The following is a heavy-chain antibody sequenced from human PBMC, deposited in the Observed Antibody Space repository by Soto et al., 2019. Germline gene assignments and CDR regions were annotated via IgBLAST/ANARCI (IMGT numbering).Heavy chain of an antibody. D-gene: IGHD6-13*01. CDR2: INHSGST. J-gene: IGHJ5*02. CDR3: ARGGDIAAAGLYNWFDP. V-gene: IGHV4-34*01. CDR1: GGSFSGYY. Sequence: SETLSLTCAVYGGSFSGYYWSWIRQPPGKGLEWIGEINHSGSTNYNPSLKSRVTISVDTSKNQFSLKLGSVTAADTAVYYCARGGDIAAAGLYNWFDPWGQGTLVTVSS.